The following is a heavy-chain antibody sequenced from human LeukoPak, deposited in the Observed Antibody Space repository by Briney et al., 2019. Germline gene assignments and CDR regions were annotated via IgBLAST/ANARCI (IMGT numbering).Heavy chain of an antibody. CDR1: GFTFSTYV. Sequence: RTGGSLRPSCAASGFTFSTYVMSWVRQAPGKGLEWVSTISSSGGSTYYADSVKGRFTISRDNSKNTLYLQMNSLRAEDTAVYYCAKGFSTTGYYQFDYWGQGTLVTVSS. V-gene: IGHV3-23*01. D-gene: IGHD3-9*01. CDR2: ISSSGGST. J-gene: IGHJ4*02. CDR3: AKGFSTTGYYQFDY.